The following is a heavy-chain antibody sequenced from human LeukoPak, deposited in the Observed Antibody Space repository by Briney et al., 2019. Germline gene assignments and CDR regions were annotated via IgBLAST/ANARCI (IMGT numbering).Heavy chain of an antibody. CDR2: LYPSGST. J-gene: IGHJ4*02. D-gene: IGHD1-7*01. CDR3: ASWHYPFEY. V-gene: IGHV4-59*01. CDR1: VGFLNSGQ. Sequence: SETLSLTCIVSVGFLNSGQWSWMRQPPGKGLEWIGLLYPSGSTNYNPSLKSRVTISVDTSRTQFSLKLSSVTAADTAVYYCASWHYPFEYWGQGTLVTVSS.